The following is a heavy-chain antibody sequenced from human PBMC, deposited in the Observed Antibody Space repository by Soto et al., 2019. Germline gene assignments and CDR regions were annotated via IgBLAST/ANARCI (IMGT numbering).Heavy chain of an antibody. J-gene: IGHJ4*02. Sequence: QVQLEESGGGVVQPGRSLRLSCAASGFTFSRHTMHWVRQAPGKGLEWVASISYDGSNKYYADSVKGRFTISRDNSKNTRSGQMDSLRAEDTAVYYCARDRLRLGELSLLGYFDYWGQGTLVSVCS. CDR2: ISYDGSNK. D-gene: IGHD3-16*02. CDR1: GFTFSRHT. CDR3: ARDRLRLGELSLLGYFDY. V-gene: IGHV3-30*04.